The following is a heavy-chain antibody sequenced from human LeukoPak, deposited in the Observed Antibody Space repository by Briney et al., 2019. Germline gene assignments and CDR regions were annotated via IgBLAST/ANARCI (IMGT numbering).Heavy chain of an antibody. J-gene: IGHJ4*02. CDR1: GFTFDDYA. CDR2: ISWNSGSI. CDR3: AKDTDGSGSYPIFDY. D-gene: IGHD3-10*01. V-gene: IGHV3-9*01. Sequence: GGSLRLSCAASGFTFDDYAMHWVRQAPGKGLEWVSGISWNSGSIGYADSVKGRFTISRDNAKNSLYLQMNSLRAEDTALYYCAKDTDGSGSYPIFDYWGQGTLVTVSS.